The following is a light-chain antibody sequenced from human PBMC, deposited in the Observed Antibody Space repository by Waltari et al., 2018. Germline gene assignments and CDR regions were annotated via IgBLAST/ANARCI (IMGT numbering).Light chain of an antibody. Sequence: QSVLTQSPSVSGAPGQRVTISCSGSRSNIGAGHGVHWSQQFPGRAPKLLIFENNNRPSGVPDRFSGSKSGTSASLVITGLQAEDEADYYCQSYDGTLGGLYVFGSGTAVTVL. CDR2: ENN. CDR3: QSYDGTLGGLYV. V-gene: IGLV1-40*01. CDR1: RSNIGAGHG. J-gene: IGLJ1*01.